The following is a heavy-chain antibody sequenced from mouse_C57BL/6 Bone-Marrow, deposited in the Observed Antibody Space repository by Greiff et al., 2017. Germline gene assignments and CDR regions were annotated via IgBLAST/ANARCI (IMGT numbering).Heavy chain of an antibody. D-gene: IGHD2-12*01. V-gene: IGHV5-4*03. CDR1: GFTFSSYA. J-gene: IGHJ3*01. Sequence: EVKVEESGGGLVKPGGSLKLSCEASGFTFSSYAMSWVRQTPEKRLEWVATISDGGGYTYYPENVKGRVTISRDKAKKHVYLQMSHLKSEDTAIYYGARGVAYYNSPFADWGPGTPVTVSA. CDR2: ISDGGGYT. CDR3: ARGVAYYNSPFAD.